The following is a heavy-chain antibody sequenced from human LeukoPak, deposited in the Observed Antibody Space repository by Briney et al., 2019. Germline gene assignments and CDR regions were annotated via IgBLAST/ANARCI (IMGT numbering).Heavy chain of an antibody. D-gene: IGHD4-17*01. J-gene: IGHJ4*02. CDR3: ARADYGDYPFDY. CDR2: INAGNGNT. Sequence: ASVKVSCKASGYTFTSYAMHWVRQAPGQRLEWMGWINAGNGNTKYSQKFQGRVTITRDTSASTAYMELSSLRSEDTAVYYCARADYGDYPFDYWGQGTLVTVSS. V-gene: IGHV1-3*01. CDR1: GYTFTSYA.